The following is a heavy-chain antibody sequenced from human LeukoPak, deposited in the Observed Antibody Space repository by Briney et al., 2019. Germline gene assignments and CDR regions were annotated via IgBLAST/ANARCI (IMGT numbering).Heavy chain of an antibody. J-gene: IGHJ3*02. D-gene: IGHD6-19*01. CDR1: GYTFTSYA. V-gene: IGHV7-4-1*02. Sequence: ASVTVSCTASGYTFTSYAMNWVRQAPGQGLEWMGWINTNTGNPTYAQGFTGRFVFSLDTSVSTAYLQISSLKAEDTAVYYCARDHSSGWYQGAFDIWGQGTMVTVSS. CDR3: ARDHSSGWYQGAFDI. CDR2: INTNTGNP.